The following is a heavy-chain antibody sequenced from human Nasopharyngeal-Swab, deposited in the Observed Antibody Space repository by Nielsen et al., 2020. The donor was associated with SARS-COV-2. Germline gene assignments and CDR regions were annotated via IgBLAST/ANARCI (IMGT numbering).Heavy chain of an antibody. J-gene: IGHJ5*02. Sequence: GSLRLSCAASGFTFSSYSMNWVRQAPGKGLEWVSSISSSSSYIYYADSVKGRFTISRDNAKNSLYLQMNSLRAEDTAVYYCASWGIAARPDPWGQGTLVTVSS. V-gene: IGHV3-21*01. CDR1: GFTFSSYS. CDR3: ASWGIAARPDP. CDR2: ISSSSSYI. D-gene: IGHD6-6*01.